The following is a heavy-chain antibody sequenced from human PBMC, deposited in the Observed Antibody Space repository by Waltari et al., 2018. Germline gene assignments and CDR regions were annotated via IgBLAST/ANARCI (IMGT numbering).Heavy chain of an antibody. D-gene: IGHD3-10*01. CDR2: IIPIFGTA. J-gene: IGHJ6*02. V-gene: IGHV1-69*01. CDR1: GGTFSSYA. Sequence: QVQLVQSGAEVKKPGSSVKVSCKASGGTFSSYAISWVRQAPGQGLEWMGGIIPIFGTANYAQKFQGRVTITADESTSTAYMELSSLRSEDTAVYYCARPTVGGQIYYYYGMDVWGQGTTVTVSS. CDR3: ARPTVGGQIYYYYGMDV.